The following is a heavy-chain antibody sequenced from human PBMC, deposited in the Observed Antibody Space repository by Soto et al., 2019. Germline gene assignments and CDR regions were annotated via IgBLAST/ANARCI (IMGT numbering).Heavy chain of an antibody. CDR3: ARASFTTVVIRTDEYFQH. J-gene: IGHJ1*01. D-gene: IGHD4-17*01. CDR2: ISAYNGNT. CDR1: GYTFTSYG. V-gene: IGHV1-18*01. Sequence: QVPLVQSGAEVKKPGASVKVSCKASGYTFTSYGISWVRQAPGQGLEWMGWISAYNGNTNYAQKLQGRVTMTTDTSTSTAYMELRSLRSDDTAVYYCARASFTTVVIRTDEYFQHWGQGTLVTVSS.